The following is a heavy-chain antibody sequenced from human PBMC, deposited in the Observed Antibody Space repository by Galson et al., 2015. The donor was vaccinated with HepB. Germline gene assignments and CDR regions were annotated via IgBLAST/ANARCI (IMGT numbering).Heavy chain of an antibody. CDR1: GYTFTSYG. CDR2: ISAYNGNT. CDR3: ARGEGYYYGSGSFPDPQDYYGMDV. V-gene: IGHV1-18*04. Sequence: SVKVSCKASGYTFTSYGISWVRQAPGQGLEWMGWISAYNGNTNYAQKLQGRVTMTTDTSTSTAYMELRSLRSDDTAVYYCARGEGYYYGSGSFPDPQDYYGMDVWGQGTTVTVSS. J-gene: IGHJ6*02. D-gene: IGHD3-10*01.